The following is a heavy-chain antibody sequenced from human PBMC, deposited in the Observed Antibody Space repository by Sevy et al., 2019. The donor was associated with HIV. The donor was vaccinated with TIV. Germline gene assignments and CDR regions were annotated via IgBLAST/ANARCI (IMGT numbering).Heavy chain of an antibody. D-gene: IGHD2-2*01. CDR3: ARHCSSTSCSHAFDI. Sequence: SETLSLTCAVYGGSFSGYYWSWIRQPPGKGLEWIGEINHGGSTNYNPPLKSRVTISVDTSKNQFSLKLSSVTAADTAVYYCARHCSSTSCSHAFDIWGQGTMVTVSS. CDR1: GGSFSGYY. CDR2: INHGGST. V-gene: IGHV4-34*01. J-gene: IGHJ3*02.